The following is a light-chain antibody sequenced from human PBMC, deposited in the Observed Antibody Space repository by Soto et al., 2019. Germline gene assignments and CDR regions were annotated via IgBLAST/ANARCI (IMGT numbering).Light chain of an antibody. CDR3: MQALQTPRYT. CDR1: QSLLHSNGYNY. V-gene: IGKV2-28*01. Sequence: DIVMTQSPLSLPVTPGEPASISCRSSQSLLHSNGYNYLDWYLQKPGQSPQLLIYLGSNRASGVPERFSGSRSGTDSTLKISRMEAEDVGVYYCMQALQTPRYTFGQGTKLEIQ. CDR2: LGS. J-gene: IGKJ2*01.